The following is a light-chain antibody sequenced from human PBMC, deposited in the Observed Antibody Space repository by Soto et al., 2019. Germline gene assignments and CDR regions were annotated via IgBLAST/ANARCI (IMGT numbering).Light chain of an antibody. CDR3: QQFNNYGVT. CDR2: GAS. J-gene: IGKJ4*01. V-gene: IGKV1-9*01. Sequence: DIQLTQSPSFLSASVGGRVTITCRASQAISSHLAWYQQKPGKAPNLLIYGASTLQSGVPSRFSGSGSGTQFTLTISSLQPEDFATYYCQQFNNYGVTFGGGTKVDIK. CDR1: QAISSH.